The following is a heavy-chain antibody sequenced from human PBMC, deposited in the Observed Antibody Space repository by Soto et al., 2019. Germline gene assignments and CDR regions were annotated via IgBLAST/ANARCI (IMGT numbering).Heavy chain of an antibody. CDR1: GFTFTNYA. J-gene: IGHJ6*02. V-gene: IGHV3-23*01. CDR2: ISGSGKST. D-gene: IGHD6-6*01. Sequence: GGSLRLSCAASGFTFTNYAMTWVRQAPGKGLEWVSVISGSGKSTYHADSVKGRFTISRGNSKSMLYLQMNSLRAEDTAVYYCAKGRRYSSSTCMDVWGQGTTVTVSS. CDR3: AKGRRYSSSTCMDV.